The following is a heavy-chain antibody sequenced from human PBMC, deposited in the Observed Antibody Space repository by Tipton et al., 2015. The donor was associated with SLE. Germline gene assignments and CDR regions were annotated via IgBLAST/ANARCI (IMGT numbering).Heavy chain of an antibody. CDR3: ARHRPPTWDSTNWSPIDY. Sequence: TLSLTCAVYGGSFSAYYWSWIRQPPGKGLEWIGSIYYSGSTYYNPSLKSRVTISVDTSKNQFSLKLSSVTAADTAVYYCARHRPPTWDSTNWSPIDYWGQGTLVTVSS. CDR2: IYYSGST. V-gene: IGHV4-34*01. D-gene: IGHD1-1*01. CDR1: GGSFSAYY. J-gene: IGHJ4*02.